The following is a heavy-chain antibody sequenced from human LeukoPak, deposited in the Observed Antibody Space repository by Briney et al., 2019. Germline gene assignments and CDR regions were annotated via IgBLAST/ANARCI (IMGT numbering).Heavy chain of an antibody. V-gene: IGHV3-7*01. J-gene: IGHJ6*03. CDR2: VNQGGTQK. Sequence: GGSLRLSCAASGFTFSSYAMSWVRQAPGKGLEWVANVNQGGTQKYYVDSVKGRFTISRDNAENSLYLQMNSLRAEDTAVYYCAREHYFYYMDGWGKGTTVTVSS. CDR3: AREHYFYYMDG. CDR1: GFTFSSYA.